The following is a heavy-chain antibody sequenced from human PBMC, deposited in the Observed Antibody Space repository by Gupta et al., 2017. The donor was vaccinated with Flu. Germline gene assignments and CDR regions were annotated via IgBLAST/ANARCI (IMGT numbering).Heavy chain of an antibody. CDR3: AKDWKWNRNNYGMNV. CDR1: GFSFSNFG. D-gene: IGHD5-24*01. CDR2: ISYDGSKE. Sequence: QGVESGGDVVPPWRSLELSLLASGFSFSNFGLPLVRQAPGKGLEWGAVISYDGSKEYYADSVKDRFSVSRDNSRNTLYLQMNSLRTEDTAVYYCAKDWKWNRNNYGMNVWGQGTTVIVSS. J-gene: IGHJ6*02. V-gene: IGHV3-30*18.